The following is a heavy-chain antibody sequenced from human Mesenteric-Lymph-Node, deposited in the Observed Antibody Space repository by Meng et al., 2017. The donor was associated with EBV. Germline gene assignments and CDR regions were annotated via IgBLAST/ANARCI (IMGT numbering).Heavy chain of an antibody. Sequence: QVQMVQAGAEVKKPGSSVKVYCKTSGDTFSTYAITWVRQAPGQGPEWMGGIIPLFGPPNYAQKFLGRVTIIADESTNTAYMELSSLRSEDTAVYYCARDRDAYNYYFDYWGQGTLVTVSS. J-gene: IGHJ4*02. V-gene: IGHV1-69*01. CDR1: GDTFSTYA. CDR2: IIPLFGPP. CDR3: ARDRDAYNYYFDY. D-gene: IGHD5-24*01.